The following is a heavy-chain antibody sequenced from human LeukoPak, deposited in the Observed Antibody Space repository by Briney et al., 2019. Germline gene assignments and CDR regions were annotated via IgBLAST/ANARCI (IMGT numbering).Heavy chain of an antibody. J-gene: IGHJ4*02. CDR2: IKQGGDET. V-gene: IGHV3-7*01. Sequence: PGGSLRLSCTASGFTVSSSYMSWVRQAPGKGPEWVANIKQGGDETYYLDSVKGRFTVSRDNAKNSLYLQMNTLRAEDTAVYYCARDPQYSYGDTGTFDSWGQGTLVTVSS. CDR3: ARDPQYSYGDTGTFDS. CDR1: GFTVSSSY. D-gene: IGHD3-10*01.